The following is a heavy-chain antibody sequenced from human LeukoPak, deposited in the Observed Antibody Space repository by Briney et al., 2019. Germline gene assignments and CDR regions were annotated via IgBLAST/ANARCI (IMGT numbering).Heavy chain of an antibody. D-gene: IGHD3-22*01. CDR1: GYIFTSYN. J-gene: IGHJ4*02. V-gene: IGHV1-46*01. Sequence: ASVKVSCKASGYIFTSYNMYWVRQAPGQGLEWMGIINPSGGSTSYAQKFQGRVTMTRDMSTSTVYMELSSLRSEDTAVYYCARATYYYDSRSFDYWGQGTLVTVSS. CDR2: INPSGGST. CDR3: ARATYYYDSRSFDY.